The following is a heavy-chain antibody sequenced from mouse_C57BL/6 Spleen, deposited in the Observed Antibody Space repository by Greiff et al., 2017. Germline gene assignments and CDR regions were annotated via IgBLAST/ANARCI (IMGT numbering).Heavy chain of an antibody. V-gene: IGHV7-3*01. CDR3: ARYGNSWYFDV. CDR1: GFTFTDYY. CDR2: IRNKANGYTT. D-gene: IGHD2-1*01. J-gene: IGHJ1*03. Sequence: EVKLVESGGGLVQPGGSLSLSCAASGFTFTDYYMSWVRQPPGKALEWLGFIRNKANGYTTEYSASVKGRFTISRDNSQSILYRQMNALRAEDSATYYCARYGNSWYFDVWGTGTTVTVAS.